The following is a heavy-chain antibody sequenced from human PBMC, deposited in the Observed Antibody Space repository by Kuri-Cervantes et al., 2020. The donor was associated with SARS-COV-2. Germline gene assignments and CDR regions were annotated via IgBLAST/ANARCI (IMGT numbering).Heavy chain of an antibody. CDR3: ARKYSGSYLGYFDY. D-gene: IGHD1-26*01. CDR1: GFTFSSYG. Sequence: GESLKISCAASGFTFSSYGMHWVRQAPGKGLEWVAFIRYDGSNKYYADSVKGRFTISRDNSKNTLYLQMNSLRAEDTAVYYCARKYSGSYLGYFDYWGQGTLVTVSS. J-gene: IGHJ4*02. CDR2: IRYDGSNK. V-gene: IGHV3-30*02.